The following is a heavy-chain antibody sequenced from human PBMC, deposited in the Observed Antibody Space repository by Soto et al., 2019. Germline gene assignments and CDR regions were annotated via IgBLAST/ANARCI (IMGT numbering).Heavy chain of an antibody. CDR2: IFYSGST. CDR1: GGSISSGGYS. D-gene: IGHD3-22*01. J-gene: IGHJ4*02. CDR3: ARAAQDYYDSSGYYPH. V-gene: IGHV4-31*02. Sequence: SETLSLTCTVSGGSISSGGYSWSWIRQHPGKGLEWIGYIFYSGSTSYNPSLKSRVTISVDTSKNQFSLKVSSVTAADTAVYYCARAAQDYYDSSGYYPHWGQGTLVTVSS.